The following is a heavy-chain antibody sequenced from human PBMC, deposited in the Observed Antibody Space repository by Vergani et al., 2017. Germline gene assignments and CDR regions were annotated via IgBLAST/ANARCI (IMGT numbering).Heavy chain of an antibody. CDR1: GFTFSSYE. D-gene: IGHD3-9*01. Sequence: EVQLVESGGGLVQPGGSLRLSCAASGFTFSSYEMNWVRQAPGKGLEWVSYISSSGSTIYYADSVKGQFTISRDNAKDSLYLQMNSLRAEDTAVYYCARDQLPDPGILTGDRYYCYGMDVWGQGTTVTVSS. CDR2: ISSSGSTI. J-gene: IGHJ6*02. V-gene: IGHV3-48*03. CDR3: ARDQLPDPGILTGDRYYCYGMDV.